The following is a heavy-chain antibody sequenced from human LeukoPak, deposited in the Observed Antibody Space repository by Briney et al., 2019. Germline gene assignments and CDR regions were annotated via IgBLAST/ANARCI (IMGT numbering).Heavy chain of an antibody. V-gene: IGHV4-34*01. CDR1: GVSFSGYY. CDR3: ARGRPYYGSGSYQDY. J-gene: IGHJ4*02. D-gene: IGHD3-10*01. Sequence: PSETLSLTCAVYGVSFSGYYWSWIRQPPGKGLEWIGEINHSGSTNYNPSLKSRVTISVDTSKNQFSLKLSSVTAADTAVYYCARGRPYYGSGSYQDYWGQGTLVTVSS. CDR2: INHSGST.